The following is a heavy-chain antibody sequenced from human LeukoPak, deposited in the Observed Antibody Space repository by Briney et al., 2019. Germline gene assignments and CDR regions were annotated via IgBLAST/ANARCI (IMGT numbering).Heavy chain of an antibody. J-gene: IGHJ6*03. V-gene: IGHV4-59*01. Sequence: PSETLSLTCTVSGGSISSYYWSWIRQPPGKGLEWIGYIYYSGSTNYNPSHKRRVTISVDTSKNQFSLKLSSVTAADTAVYYCARGSLYTTMARGSNYYYYMDVWGKGTTVTVSS. D-gene: IGHD5-18*01. CDR2: IYYSGST. CDR1: GGSISSYY. CDR3: ARGSLYTTMARGSNYYYYMDV.